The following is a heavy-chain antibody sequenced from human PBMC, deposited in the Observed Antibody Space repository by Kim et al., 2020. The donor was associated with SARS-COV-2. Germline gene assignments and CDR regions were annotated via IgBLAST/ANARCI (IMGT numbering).Heavy chain of an antibody. CDR1: GFSLSTSEVC. V-gene: IGHV2-70*11. Sequence: SGPTLVNPTQTLTLTCTFSGFSLSTSEVCVAWIRQPPGKALEWLARICWDDGKYYSTPLRTRLAISKDTSKNQVVLTMTNVDPVDTATYYCARDSPGGHGNYWSLGTLVTVSS. J-gene: IGHJ4*02. CDR3: ARDSPGGHGNY. D-gene: IGHD3-16*01. CDR2: ICWDDGK.